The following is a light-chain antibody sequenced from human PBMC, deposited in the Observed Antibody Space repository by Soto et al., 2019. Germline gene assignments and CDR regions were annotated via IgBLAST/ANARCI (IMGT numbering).Light chain of an antibody. CDR1: QSVLYSSNNKNY. CDR3: QQYYSTPPT. V-gene: IGKV4-1*01. CDR2: WAS. J-gene: IGKJ5*01. Sequence: DIVMTQSPDSLAVSLGERATINCMSSQSVLYSSNNKNYLAWYQQKPGQPPKLLIYWASTRESGVPDRFSGSGSGTDFTLTISSLQAEDVAIYYCQQYYSTPPTFGHGTRLEIK.